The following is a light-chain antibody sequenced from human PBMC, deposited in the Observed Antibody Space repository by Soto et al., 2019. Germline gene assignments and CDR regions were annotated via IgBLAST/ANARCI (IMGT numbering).Light chain of an antibody. Sequence: ETVMTQSPATLSVSPGERATLSCRASHSVGSTLAWYQQKPGQAPRLLMFDTSTRATGIPARFSGSGSGTEFTLTITRLEPEDSAVYFCQQYTGPPTTFGQGTRLEIK. J-gene: IGKJ5*01. CDR2: DTS. CDR3: QQYTGPPTT. CDR1: HSVGST. V-gene: IGKV3-15*01.